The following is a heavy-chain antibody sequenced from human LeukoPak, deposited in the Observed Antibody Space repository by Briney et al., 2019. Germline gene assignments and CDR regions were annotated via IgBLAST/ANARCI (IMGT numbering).Heavy chain of an antibody. V-gene: IGHV1-2*02. CDR3: ARVGAIRFLEWLLYY. J-gene: IGHJ4*02. CDR1: GYTFTGYY. D-gene: IGHD3-3*01. Sequence: ASVKVSCKASGYTFTGYYMHWVRQAPGQGLEWMGWINPNSGGTNYAQKFQGRVTMTRDTSISTAYMELSRLRSDDTAVYYCARVGAIRFLEWLLYYWGQGTLVTVSS. CDR2: INPNSGGT.